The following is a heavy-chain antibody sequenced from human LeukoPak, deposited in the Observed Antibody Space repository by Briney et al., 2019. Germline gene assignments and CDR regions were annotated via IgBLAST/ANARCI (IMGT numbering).Heavy chain of an antibody. CDR2: IYPGDSDT. D-gene: IGHD2-15*01. CDR3: ARRYRSLGYCSGGSCYSLGAFDI. J-gene: IGHJ3*02. Sequence: GESLKISCKGSGYSFTSYWIGWVRQMPGKGLEGMGIIYPGDSDTRYSPSFQGQVTISTDKSISTAYLQWSSLKASDTAMYYCARRYRSLGYCSGGSCYSLGAFDIWGQGTMVTVSS. V-gene: IGHV5-51*01. CDR1: GYSFTSYW.